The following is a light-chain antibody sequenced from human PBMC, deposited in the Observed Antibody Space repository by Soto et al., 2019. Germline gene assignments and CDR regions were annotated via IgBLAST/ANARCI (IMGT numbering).Light chain of an antibody. CDR1: QSISGW. CDR2: NAS. Sequence: MIESGGTLSTTKRNRVTITCRASQSISGWLAWYQQKPGKAPKLLIYNASSLKSGVPSRFSGSGFGTEFTLTISSLQPDDSATYYCQNYNQYSRTFGQGTKVDIK. J-gene: IGKJ1*01. CDR3: QNYNQYSRT. V-gene: IGKV1-5*01.